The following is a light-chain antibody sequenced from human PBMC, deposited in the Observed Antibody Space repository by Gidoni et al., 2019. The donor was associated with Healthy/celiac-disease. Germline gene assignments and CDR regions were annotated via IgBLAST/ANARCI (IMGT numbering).Light chain of an antibody. CDR2: DVS. Sequence: QSALTQPASVSGSPGQSITISCTGSSCDVGAYNYVSWHQLHPGKAPKVMIYDVSNRPSGVSNRFSGSKSGNAASLTISGLQAEDEADYFCSSYTTSSTVLFGGGTKVTVL. CDR1: SCDVGAYNY. V-gene: IGLV2-14*03. J-gene: IGLJ2*01. CDR3: SSYTTSSTVL.